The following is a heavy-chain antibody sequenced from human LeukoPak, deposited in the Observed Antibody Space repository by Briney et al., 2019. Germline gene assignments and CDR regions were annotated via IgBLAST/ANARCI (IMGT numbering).Heavy chain of an antibody. CDR3: ARDGAAFDY. CDR2: IKEDGREI. J-gene: IGHJ4*02. Sequence: GGSLRLSCATSGFTFSKYWMTWVRQAPGRWPEWVANIKEDGREIFYVDSVKGRFTISRDNAKNSLYLQMNSLRAEDTAVYYCARDGAAFDYWGQGTLVTVSS. D-gene: IGHD2-15*01. CDR1: GFTFSKYW. V-gene: IGHV3-7*01.